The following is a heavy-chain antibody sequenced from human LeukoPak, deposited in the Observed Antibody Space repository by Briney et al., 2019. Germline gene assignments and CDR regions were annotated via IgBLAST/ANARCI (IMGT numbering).Heavy chain of an antibody. CDR2: INPNSGGT. Sequence: ASVKVSCKASGYTFTGYYMHWVRQAPGQGLEWMGWINPNSGGTNYAQKFQGRVTMTRDTSISTAYMELSRLRSDDTAVYYCARDPGAGVPAAIEGIDYWGQGTLVTVSS. CDR3: ARDPGAGVPAAIEGIDY. D-gene: IGHD2-2*02. V-gene: IGHV1-2*02. J-gene: IGHJ4*02. CDR1: GYTFTGYY.